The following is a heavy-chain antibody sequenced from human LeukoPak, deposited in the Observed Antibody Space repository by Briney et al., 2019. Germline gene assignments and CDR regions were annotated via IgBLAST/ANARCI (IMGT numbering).Heavy chain of an antibody. V-gene: IGHV3-7*01. D-gene: IGHD3-10*01. J-gene: IGHJ6*03. CDR1: GFTFSSYW. CDR2: IKQDGSEK. Sequence: GGSLRLSCAASGFTFSSYWMSWVRQAPGKGLEWVANIKQDGSEKYYVDSVKGRFTISRDNAKNSLYLQMNSLRAEDTAVYYCARDRSGVWFRDLLIDYMDVWGKGTTVTVSS. CDR3: ARDRSGVWFRDLLIDYMDV.